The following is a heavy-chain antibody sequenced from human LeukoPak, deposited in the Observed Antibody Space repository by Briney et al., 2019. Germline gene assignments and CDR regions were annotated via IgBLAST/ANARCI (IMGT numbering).Heavy chain of an antibody. V-gene: IGHV1-18*01. CDR3: ARANSSAYYYYYYYMDV. Sequence: ASVKVSCKASGYTFTSYGISWVRQAPGQGLEWMGWISAYNGNTNYAQKLQGRVTMTTDTSTSTAYMELSSLRSEDTAVYYCARANSSAYYYYYYYMDVWGKGTTVTVSS. J-gene: IGHJ6*03. CDR2: ISAYNGNT. CDR1: GYTFTSYG. D-gene: IGHD6-6*01.